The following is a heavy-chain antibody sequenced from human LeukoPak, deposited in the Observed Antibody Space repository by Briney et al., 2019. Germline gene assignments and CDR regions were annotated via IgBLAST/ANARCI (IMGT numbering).Heavy chain of an antibody. V-gene: IGHV1-18*01. D-gene: IGHD2-2*01. CDR1: GYTFTSDG. Sequence: ASVKVSCKASGYTFTSDGISWVRQGPGQGLEWMGWISAYYGNTNYAQKLQGRVTMTTDTSTSTAYMELRSLRSDDTAVYYCARDLLVVVPAAISGSNIWGQGTMVTVSS. CDR2: ISAYYGNT. J-gene: IGHJ3*02. CDR3: ARDLLVVVPAAISGSNI.